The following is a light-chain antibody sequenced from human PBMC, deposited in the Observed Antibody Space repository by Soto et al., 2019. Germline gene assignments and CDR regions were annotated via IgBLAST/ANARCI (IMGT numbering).Light chain of an antibody. CDR2: KAS. Sequence: DIQMTQSPSTLSASVGDRVTITCRASQSINNWLAWYQQKPGKAPKLLIYKASSLERGVPSRFSGSGSGTEFTLTISSLQPDDFATYYCQQYNNYWTFGQGTKVEIK. V-gene: IGKV1-5*03. J-gene: IGKJ1*01. CDR3: QQYNNYWT. CDR1: QSINNW.